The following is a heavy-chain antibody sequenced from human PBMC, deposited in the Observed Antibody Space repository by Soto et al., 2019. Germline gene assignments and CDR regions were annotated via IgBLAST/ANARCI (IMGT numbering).Heavy chain of an antibody. V-gene: IGHV1-69*06. CDR1: GGTFSSYA. CDR3: ARGSITIFSGYGMDV. J-gene: IGHJ6*02. Sequence: GASVKVSCKASGGTFSSYAISWVRQAPGQGLEWMGGIIPIFGTANYAQKFQGRVTITADKSTSTAYMELSGLRSEDTAVYYCARGSITIFSGYGMDVWGQGTTVTVSS. D-gene: IGHD3-9*01. CDR2: IIPIFGTA.